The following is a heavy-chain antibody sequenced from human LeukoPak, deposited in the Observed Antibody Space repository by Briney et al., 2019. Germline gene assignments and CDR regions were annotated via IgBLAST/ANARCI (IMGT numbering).Heavy chain of an antibody. CDR2: ISYDGSNK. Sequence: GGSLRLSCAASGFTFSSYGMHWVRQAPGKGLEWVAVISYDGSNKYYADSVKGRFTISRDNSKNTLYLQMNSLRAEDTAVYYCAREPAAAGLDYWGQGTLVTVSS. J-gene: IGHJ4*02. CDR1: GFTFSSYG. V-gene: IGHV3-30*03. CDR3: AREPAAAGLDY. D-gene: IGHD6-13*01.